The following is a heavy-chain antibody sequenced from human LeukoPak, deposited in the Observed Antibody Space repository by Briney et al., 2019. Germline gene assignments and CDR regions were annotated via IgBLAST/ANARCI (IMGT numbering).Heavy chain of an antibody. CDR3: ARDEGYYDTMGFDY. Sequence: GASVKVSCKASGYTFTSYGISWVRQAPGQGLEWMGWISAYNGNTNYAQKLQGRVTMTTDTSTSTAYMELRSLRSDDTAVYYCARDEGYYDTMGFDYWGQGTLVTVSS. J-gene: IGHJ4*02. V-gene: IGHV1-18*01. CDR2: ISAYNGNT. D-gene: IGHD3-22*01. CDR1: GYTFTSYG.